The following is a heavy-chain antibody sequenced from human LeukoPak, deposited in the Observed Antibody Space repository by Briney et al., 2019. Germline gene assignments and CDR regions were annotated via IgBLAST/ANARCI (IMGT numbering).Heavy chain of an antibody. D-gene: IGHD1-26*01. V-gene: IGHV3-48*02. CDR1: GFTFSSYS. CDR2: ITASGTAM. CDR3: ASSGSYRFDY. Sequence: GALRLSCAASGFTFSSYSMNWLRQDPGKGLEWVSHITASGTAMFYADSVKGRFTISRDNAKNSLHLQMNSLRDEDTAVYYCASSGSYRFDYWGQGTLVTVSS. J-gene: IGHJ4*02.